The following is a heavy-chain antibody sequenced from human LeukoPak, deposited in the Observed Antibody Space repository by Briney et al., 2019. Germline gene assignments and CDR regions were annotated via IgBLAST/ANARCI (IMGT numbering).Heavy chain of an antibody. V-gene: IGHV3-11*01. D-gene: IGHD2-2*01. J-gene: IGHJ4*02. CDR1: GFTFSDYY. CDR2: ISSSGSTI. Sequence: GGSLRLSCAASGFTFSDYYMSWIRQAPGKGLEWVSYISSSGSTIYYADSVKGRFTISRDNAKNSLYLQMNSLRAEDTAVYYCARADPNLPATATALDYWGQGTLVTVSS. CDR3: ARADPNLPATATALDY.